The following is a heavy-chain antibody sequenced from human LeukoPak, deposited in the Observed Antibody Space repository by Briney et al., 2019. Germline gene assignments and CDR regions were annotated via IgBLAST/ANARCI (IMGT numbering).Heavy chain of an antibody. V-gene: IGHV3-73*01. CDR2: IRIKGNNYAT. Sequence: GGSLKLSCVASGFSFSSSAMHWVRQASGKGLEWVGHIRIKGNNYATAYGASVKGRFTISRDDSKNTAYLQMNGLNTEDTAVYYCTRRAGPWGTTSDPNWFDPWGQGTLVTVSS. D-gene: IGHD1-7*01. J-gene: IGHJ5*02. CDR3: TRRAGPWGTTSDPNWFDP. CDR1: GFSFSSSA.